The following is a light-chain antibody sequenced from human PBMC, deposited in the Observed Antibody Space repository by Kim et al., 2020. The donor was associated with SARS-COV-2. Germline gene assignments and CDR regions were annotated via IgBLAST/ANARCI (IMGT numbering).Light chain of an antibody. V-gene: IGKV1-16*01. Sequence: ASVGDRVTITCRASQDINNHLAWFQQKPGKAPKSLIFATSTLQTGVPSRFSGSRSGTDFTLTISTLQPEDSATYYCQQYRFYAPTFGQGTKVDIK. J-gene: IGKJ1*01. CDR2: ATS. CDR3: QQYRFYAPT. CDR1: QDINNH.